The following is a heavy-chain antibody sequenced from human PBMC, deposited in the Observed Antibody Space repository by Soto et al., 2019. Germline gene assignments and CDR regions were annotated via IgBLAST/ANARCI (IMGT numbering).Heavy chain of an antibody. CDR3: ARDLWGYCGTDCYPLDV. CDR2: MYNTGST. CDR1: GGTISRYY. V-gene: IGHV4-59*01. J-gene: IGHJ6*02. Sequence: SETLSLTCTVSGGTISRYYWSWIRQPPGKGLEWIGYMYNTGSTVYNPSFKSRVTISVDTSQNQFSLKLNSVTAADTAVYYCARDLWGYCGTDCYPLDVWGQGTTVTVSS. D-gene: IGHD2-21*02.